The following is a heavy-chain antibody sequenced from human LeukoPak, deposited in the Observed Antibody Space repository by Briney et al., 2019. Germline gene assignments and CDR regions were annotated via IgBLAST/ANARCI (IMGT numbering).Heavy chain of an antibody. CDR2: FDPEDGET. CDR3: ATASSGSYDEGFDY. CDR1: GYTLTELS. V-gene: IGHV1-24*01. J-gene: IGHJ4*02. Sequence: ASVKVSCKVSGYTLTELSMHWVRQAPGKGLEWMGGFDPEDGETIYTQKFQGRVTMTEDTSTDTAYMELSSLRSEDTAVYYCATASSGSYDEGFDYWGQGTLVTVSS. D-gene: IGHD1-26*01.